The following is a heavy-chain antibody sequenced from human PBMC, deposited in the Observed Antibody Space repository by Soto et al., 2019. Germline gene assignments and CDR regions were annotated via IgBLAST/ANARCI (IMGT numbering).Heavy chain of an antibody. CDR2: ISYDGSNK. D-gene: IGHD3-9*01. Sequence: PGGSLRLSCAASGFTFSSYGMHWVRQAPGKGLEWVAVISYDGSNKYYADSVKGRFTISRDNSKNTLYLQMNSLRAEDTAVYYCTTAMVLRFFDGLWGKEPLFTVS. J-gene: IGHJ4*02. V-gene: IGHV3-30*03. CDR3: TTAMVLRFFDGL. CDR1: GFTFSSYG.